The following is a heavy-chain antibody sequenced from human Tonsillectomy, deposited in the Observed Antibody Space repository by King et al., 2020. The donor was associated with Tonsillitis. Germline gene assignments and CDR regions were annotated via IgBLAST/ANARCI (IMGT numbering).Heavy chain of an antibody. CDR3: AGHRRYFDPGDY. V-gene: IGHV3-7*03. Sequence: VQLVESGGGLVQPGGSLRLSCEASGFTFSSYWMSWVRQAPGKGLEWVANIKQDGSEKYYVDSVKGRFTISRDNTKNSLYLQMNSLRAADTAVYYCAGHRRYFDPGDYWGQGALVTVSS. D-gene: IGHD3-9*01. J-gene: IGHJ4*02. CDR1: GFTFSSYW. CDR2: IKQDGSEK.